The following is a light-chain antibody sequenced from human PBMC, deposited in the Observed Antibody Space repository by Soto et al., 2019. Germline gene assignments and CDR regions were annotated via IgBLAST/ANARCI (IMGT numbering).Light chain of an antibody. J-gene: IGLJ2*01. CDR3: SSYAGSNNLV. CDR1: SSDVGGYNY. V-gene: IGLV2-8*01. CDR2: EVS. Sequence: QSVLTQPPSASGSPGQSVTISCTGTSSDVGGYNYVFWYQQHPGKAPKLMIYEVSNRPSGVPDRFSGSKSGNTASLTVSGLQAEDEADYYCSSYAGSNNLVFGGGTKLTVL.